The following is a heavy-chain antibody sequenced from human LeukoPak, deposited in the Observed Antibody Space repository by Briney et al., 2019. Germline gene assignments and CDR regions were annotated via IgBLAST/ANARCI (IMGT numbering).Heavy chain of an antibody. CDR2: INSDGSRT. CDR1: GFAFSNYW. Sequence: GGSLRLSCAASGFAFSNYWMHWVRQPLGKELAWVSRINSDGSRTGYADSVKGRLTISRDNAKNTLYLQMNSLTAEDTAVYYCAVSRLSRSSNMDVWGKGTTVTVSS. D-gene: IGHD6-6*01. J-gene: IGHJ6*03. CDR3: AVSRLSRSSNMDV. V-gene: IGHV3-74*01.